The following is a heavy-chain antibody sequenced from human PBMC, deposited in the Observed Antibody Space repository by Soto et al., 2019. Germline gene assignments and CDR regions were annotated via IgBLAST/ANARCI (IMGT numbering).Heavy chain of an antibody. J-gene: IGHJ5*02. V-gene: IGHV3-23*01. D-gene: IGHD3-22*01. Sequence: GGSLRLSCAASGFTFSSYAMSWVRQAPGKGLEWVPAISGSGGSTYYADSVKGRFTISRDNSKNTLYLQMNSLRAEDTAVYYCAKSWVYYDSSGYPNWFDPWGQGTLVTVSS. CDR1: GFTFSSYA. CDR2: ISGSGGST. CDR3: AKSWVYYDSSGYPNWFDP.